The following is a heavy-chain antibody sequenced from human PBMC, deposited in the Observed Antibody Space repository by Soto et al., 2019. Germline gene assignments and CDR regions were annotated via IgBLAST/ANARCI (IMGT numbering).Heavy chain of an antibody. J-gene: IGHJ6*03. CDR1: GGSISSSSYY. Sequence: SETLSLPCTVSGGSISSSSYYWGWIRQPPGKGLEWIGSIYYSGSTYYNPSLKSRVTISVDTSKNQFSLKLSSVTAADTAVYYCARHIAARRGRYYYYYMDVWGKGTTVTVSS. V-gene: IGHV4-39*01. CDR3: ARHIAARRGRYYYYYMDV. D-gene: IGHD6-6*01. CDR2: IYYSGST.